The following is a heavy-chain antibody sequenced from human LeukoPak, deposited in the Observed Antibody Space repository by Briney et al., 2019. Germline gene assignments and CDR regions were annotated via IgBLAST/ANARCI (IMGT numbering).Heavy chain of an antibody. CDR3: ARDLVGATEYYYYYGMDV. CDR2: IYSGGST. CDR1: GFTVSSNY. V-gene: IGHV3-53*01. D-gene: IGHD1-26*01. Sequence: GGSLRLSCAASGFTVSSNYMSWVRQAPGKGLEWVSVIYSGGSTYYADSVKGRFTIPRDNSKNTLYLQMNSLRAEDTAVYYCARDLVGATEYYYYYGMDVWGQGTTVTVSS. J-gene: IGHJ6*02.